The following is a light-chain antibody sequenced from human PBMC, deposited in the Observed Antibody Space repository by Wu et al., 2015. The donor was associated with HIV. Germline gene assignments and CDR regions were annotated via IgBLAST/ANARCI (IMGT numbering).Light chain of an antibody. CDR2: DAS. CDR1: QGISSA. Sequence: AIQLTQSPSSLSASVGDRVTITCRASQGISSALAWYQQKPGKVPKFLIYDASSLQSGVPSRFSGGGSGTDFTLTITSLQPEDFATYYCQQSNSYPLTFGGGPKVEIK. J-gene: IGKJ4*01. V-gene: IGKV1-13*02. CDR3: QQSNSYPLT.